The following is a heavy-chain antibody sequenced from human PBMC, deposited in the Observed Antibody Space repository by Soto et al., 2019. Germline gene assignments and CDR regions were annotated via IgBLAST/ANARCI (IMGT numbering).Heavy chain of an antibody. J-gene: IGHJ5*01. D-gene: IGHD3-10*01. Sequence: PGGSLRLSCAASGFTFSSYGMHWVRQAPGKGLEWVAVISYDGSNKYYADSVKGRFTISRDNSKNTLYLQMNSLRAEDTAVYYCAKGGLWFGEYTWLDSWGQGTLVTVSS. V-gene: IGHV3-30*18. CDR3: AKGGLWFGEYTWLDS. CDR2: ISYDGSNK. CDR1: GFTFSSYG.